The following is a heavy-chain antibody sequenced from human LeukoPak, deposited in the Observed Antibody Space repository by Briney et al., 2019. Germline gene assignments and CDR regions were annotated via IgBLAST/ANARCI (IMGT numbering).Heavy chain of an antibody. V-gene: IGHV4-59*01. CDR1: GASITHDY. D-gene: IGHD5-12*01. CDR2: IQYSGST. Sequence: SETLSLTCSVSGASITHDYWSWTRQTPEKGLEWIAYIQYSGSTFYNPSLRSRVTISLDTSKNQFSLKLASVTAADTAVYYCARGGSQFDHWGQGALVTVSS. J-gene: IGHJ4*02. CDR3: ARGGSQFDH.